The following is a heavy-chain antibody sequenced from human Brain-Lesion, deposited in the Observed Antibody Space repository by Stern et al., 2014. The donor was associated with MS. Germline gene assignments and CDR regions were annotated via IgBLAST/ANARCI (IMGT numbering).Heavy chain of an antibody. J-gene: IGHJ5*02. CDR2: IYYIGST. D-gene: IGHD3-22*01. V-gene: IGHV4-30-4*01. CDR1: GGSISSGDYY. CDR3: ARVFLGDDRSAYYGWFDP. Sequence: VQLEESGPGLVKPSQTLSLTCTVSGGSISSGDYYWSWIRQPPGKGLEWIGYIYYIGSTFYNPSLKSRVTISVDTSKNQFSLKLSSVTAADTAVYYCARVFLGDDRSAYYGWFDPWGQGTLVTVSS.